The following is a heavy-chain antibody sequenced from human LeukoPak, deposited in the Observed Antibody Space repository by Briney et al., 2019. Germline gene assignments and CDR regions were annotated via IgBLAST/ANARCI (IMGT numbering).Heavy chain of an antibody. J-gene: IGHJ4*02. CDR3: ARRGQLVSSRYSGYDVY. CDR2: IYPGDSDT. D-gene: IGHD5-12*01. Sequence: GESLKISCKGSGYSFTTYWIGWVRQMPGKGLEWMGIIYPGDSDTRYSPSFQGQVTISADKSISTAYLQWSSLKASDTAMYYCARRGQLVSSRYSGYDVYWGQGTLVTVSS. CDR1: GYSFTTYW. V-gene: IGHV5-51*01.